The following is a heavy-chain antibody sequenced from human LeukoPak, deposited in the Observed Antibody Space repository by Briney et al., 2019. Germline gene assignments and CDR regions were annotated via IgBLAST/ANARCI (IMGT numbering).Heavy chain of an antibody. D-gene: IGHD3-3*01. CDR3: AKKMSGYYSFDY. V-gene: IGHV3-23*01. J-gene: IGHJ4*02. CDR2: ISGSGGST. Sequence: PGGSLRLSCAASGFTFSSYAMSWVRQAPGKGLEWVSVISGSGGSTYYADSVKGRFTISRDNSKNTLYLQMNSLRAEDTAGYYCAKKMSGYYSFDYWSQGTLVTVSS. CDR1: GFTFSSYA.